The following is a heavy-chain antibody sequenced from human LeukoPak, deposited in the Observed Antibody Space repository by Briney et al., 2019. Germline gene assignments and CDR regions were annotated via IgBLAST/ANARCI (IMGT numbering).Heavy chain of an antibody. CDR1: GGSISSYY. V-gene: IGHV4-59*01. J-gene: IGHJ4*02. CDR3: ARGYGDYLDY. CDR2: IYYSGST. Sequence: SETLSLTCTVSGGSISSYYWSWIRQPPGEGLEWIGYIYYSGSTNYNPSLKSRVTISVDTSKNQFSLKLSSVTAADTAVYYCARGYGDYLDYWGQGTLVTISS. D-gene: IGHD4-17*01.